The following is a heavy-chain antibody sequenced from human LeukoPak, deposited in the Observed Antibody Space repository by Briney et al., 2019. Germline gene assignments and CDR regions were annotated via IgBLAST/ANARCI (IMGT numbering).Heavy chain of an antibody. Sequence: PGGSLRLSCAASGFTFSSYGMHWVRQAPGKGLEWVAFIRYDGSNKYYSDSVKGRFTISRDNSKNTLYLQMNSLRDEDTAVYYCAKDIVVVPAAPGYWGQGTLVTVS. CDR2: IRYDGSNK. CDR1: GFTFSSYG. J-gene: IGHJ4*02. CDR3: AKDIVVVPAAPGY. V-gene: IGHV3-30*02. D-gene: IGHD2-2*01.